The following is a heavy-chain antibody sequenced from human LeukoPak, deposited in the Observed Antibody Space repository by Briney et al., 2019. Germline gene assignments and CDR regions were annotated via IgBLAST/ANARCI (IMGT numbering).Heavy chain of an antibody. J-gene: IGHJ4*02. CDR3: ARDPYSYGYCDY. V-gene: IGHV3-23*01. CDR2: ISGSGGST. D-gene: IGHD5-18*01. Sequence: GGSLRLSCAASGFTFSSYAMSWVRQAPGKGLEWVSAISGSGGSTYYADSVKGRFTISRDNSKNTLYLQMNSLRAEDTAVYYCARDPYSYGYCDYWGQGTLVTVSS. CDR1: GFTFSSYA.